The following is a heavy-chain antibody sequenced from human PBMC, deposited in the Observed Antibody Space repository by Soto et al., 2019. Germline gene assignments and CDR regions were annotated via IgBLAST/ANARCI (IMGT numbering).Heavy chain of an antibody. J-gene: IGHJ4*02. Sequence: QVQLVESGGGVVQPGRSLRLSCAASGFTFSSYAMHWVRQAPGKGLEWVAVISYDGSNKYYADSVKGRFTISRDNSKNTLYLQMNSLRAEDTAVYYCASGVGGGLDYWGQGTLVTVSS. CDR3: ASGVGGGLDY. CDR2: ISYDGSNK. CDR1: GFTFSSYA. D-gene: IGHD3-10*01. V-gene: IGHV3-30-3*01.